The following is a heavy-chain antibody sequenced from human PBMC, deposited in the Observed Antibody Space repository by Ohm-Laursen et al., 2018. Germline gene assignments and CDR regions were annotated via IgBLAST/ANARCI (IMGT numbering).Heavy chain of an antibody. J-gene: IGHJ4*02. Sequence: SLRLSCTASGFTFSSYGMHWVRQAPGKGLEWVAVISYDGSNKYYADSVKGRFTISRDNSKNTLYLQMNSLRAEDTAVYYCAKAFYYDSSGYYPDYWGQGTLVTVSS. CDR1: GFTFSSYG. CDR2: ISYDGSNK. V-gene: IGHV3-30*18. CDR3: AKAFYYDSSGYYPDY. D-gene: IGHD3-22*01.